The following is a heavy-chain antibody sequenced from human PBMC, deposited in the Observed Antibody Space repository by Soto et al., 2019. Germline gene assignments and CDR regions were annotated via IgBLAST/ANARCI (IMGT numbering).Heavy chain of an antibody. Sequence: ASVKVSGKASGYTFTSYYMHWVRQAPGQGHEWMGIINPSGGSTNYAQKFQGRVTMTRDTSTSTVYMELSSLRSEDTAVFYCARAYSGSSSYDYWGQGTLVTVSS. V-gene: IGHV1-46*01. CDR1: GYTFTSYY. CDR2: INPSGGST. CDR3: ARAYSGSSSYDY. D-gene: IGHD1-26*01. J-gene: IGHJ4*02.